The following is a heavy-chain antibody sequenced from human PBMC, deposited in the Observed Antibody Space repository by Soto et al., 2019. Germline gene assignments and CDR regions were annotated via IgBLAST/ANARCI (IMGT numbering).Heavy chain of an antibody. V-gene: IGHV3-48*01. Sequence: GGSLRLSCAASGFTFSSYSMNWVRQAPGKGLEWVSYISSSSSTIYYADSVKGRFTISRDNSKNTLYLQMNSLRVDDTAVYYCAKEELDIVATSNFDYWGQGTLVTVSS. CDR3: AKEELDIVATSNFDY. CDR1: GFTFSSYS. D-gene: IGHD5-12*01. CDR2: ISSSSSTI. J-gene: IGHJ4*02.